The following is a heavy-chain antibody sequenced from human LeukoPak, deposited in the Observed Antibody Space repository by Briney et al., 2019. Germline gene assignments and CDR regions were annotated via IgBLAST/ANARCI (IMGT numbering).Heavy chain of an antibody. CDR1: GYTFTSYD. CDR3: ASATLRCSGGSCYEMDV. CDR2: MNPNTGNT. D-gene: IGHD2-15*01. Sequence: ASVKVSCKASGYTFTSYDINWVRQATGQGLEWMGWMNPNTGNTGYAQKFQGRVTMTRDTSISTAYMELSSLRSDDTAVYYCASATLRCSGGSCYEMDVWGKGTTVTVSS. J-gene: IGHJ6*04. V-gene: IGHV1-8*01.